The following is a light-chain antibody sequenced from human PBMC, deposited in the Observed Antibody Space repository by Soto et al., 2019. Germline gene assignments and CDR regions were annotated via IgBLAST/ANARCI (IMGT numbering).Light chain of an antibody. Sequence: EIVLTQSPGTLSLSPGERATLSCRASQSVSSSYLAWYQQKPGQAPRLLIYGASSRATGIPDRFSGSGSRTDFTLTISRLEPEDFAVYYCHQYDSSPLPCGGGTKVEIK. CDR1: QSVSSSY. CDR2: GAS. CDR3: HQYDSSPLP. V-gene: IGKV3-20*01. J-gene: IGKJ4*01.